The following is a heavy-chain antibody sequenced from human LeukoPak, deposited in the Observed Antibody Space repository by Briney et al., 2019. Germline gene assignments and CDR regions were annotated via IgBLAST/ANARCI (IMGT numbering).Heavy chain of an antibody. J-gene: IGHJ5*02. CDR1: GYSFTSYY. CDR2: INPSGSST. Sequence: PQASVKVSCKASGYSFTSYYMHWVRQAPGQGLEWMGLINPSGSSTTYAQKFQGRVTMTRDMSTSTVYMELSSLRSEDTAVYYCARVGPYSGSYFSGGFDPWGQGTLVTVSS. CDR3: ARVGPYSGSYFSGGFDP. V-gene: IGHV1-46*01. D-gene: IGHD1-26*01.